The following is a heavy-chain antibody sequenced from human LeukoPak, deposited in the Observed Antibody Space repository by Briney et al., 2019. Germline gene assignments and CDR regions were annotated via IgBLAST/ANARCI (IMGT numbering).Heavy chain of an antibody. V-gene: IGHV1-69*05. CDR3: ARGGIVGAQTLGFFDY. CDR2: IIPIFGTA. Sequence: SVKVSCKASGGTFSSYAISWVRQAPGQGLEWMGGIIPIFGTANYARKFQGRVTITTDESTSTAYMELSSLRSEDTAVYYCARGGIVGAQTLGFFDYWGQGTLVTVSS. D-gene: IGHD1-26*01. CDR1: GGTFSSYA. J-gene: IGHJ4*02.